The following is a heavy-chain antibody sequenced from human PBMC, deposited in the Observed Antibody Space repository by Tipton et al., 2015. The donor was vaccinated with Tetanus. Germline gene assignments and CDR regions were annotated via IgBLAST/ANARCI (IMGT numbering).Heavy chain of an antibody. Sequence: TLSLTCALSSGLITTGGYSWGWIRQTPGQGLEWIGYIYQTDSTYYNPSLRSRLTISISRSKNQFSLKLTSVTAADTAVYYCVRGRGLGAYSYGFEFWGRGTQVTVSS. CDR1: SGLITTGGYS. J-gene: IGHJ4*02. CDR3: VRGRGLGAYSYGFEF. CDR2: IYQTDST. V-gene: IGHV4-30-2*01. D-gene: IGHD5-18*01.